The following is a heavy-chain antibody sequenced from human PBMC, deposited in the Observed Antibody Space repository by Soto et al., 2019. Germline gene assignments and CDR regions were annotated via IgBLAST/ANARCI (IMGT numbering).Heavy chain of an antibody. CDR1: GGSISSGGYY. CDR3: ARSFRGELELPTTALYFDY. V-gene: IGHV4-31*03. J-gene: IGHJ4*02. Sequence: QVQLQESGPGLVKPSQTLSLTCTVSGGSISSGGYYWSWIRQHPGKGLEWIGYIYYSGSTYYNPSLKSRVAISVDTSKNHFSLRLSSVTAADPAVYYCARSFRGELELPTTALYFDYWGQGTRVTVSS. D-gene: IGHD1-7*01. CDR2: IYYSGST.